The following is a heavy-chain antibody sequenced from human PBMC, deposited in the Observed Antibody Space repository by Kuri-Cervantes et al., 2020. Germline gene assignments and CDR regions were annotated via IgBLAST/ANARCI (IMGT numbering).Heavy chain of an antibody. D-gene: IGHD6-13*01. Sequence: GGSLRLSCAASGFTFDDYAMHWVRQAPGKGLEWVSLISWDGGSTYYADSVKGRFTISRDNAKNSLYLQMNSLRAEGTAVYYCARSSSRKYYFDYWGQGTLVTVSS. J-gene: IGHJ4*02. V-gene: IGHV3-43D*04. CDR3: ARSSSRKYYFDY. CDR1: GFTFDDYA. CDR2: ISWDGGST.